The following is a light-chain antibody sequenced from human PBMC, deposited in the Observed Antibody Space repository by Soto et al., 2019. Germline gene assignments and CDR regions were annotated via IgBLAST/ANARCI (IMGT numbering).Light chain of an antibody. Sequence: AIQMTQSPSSLSASVGDRVTITCRASQGIANELGWYQQKPGKAPKLLINVASSLQSGVPSRFSGSGSGTEFILTISSLQPDDFATYYCQHYNSYSEAFGQGTKVDIK. J-gene: IGKJ1*01. V-gene: IGKV1-6*01. CDR2: VAS. CDR3: QHYNSYSEA. CDR1: QGIANE.